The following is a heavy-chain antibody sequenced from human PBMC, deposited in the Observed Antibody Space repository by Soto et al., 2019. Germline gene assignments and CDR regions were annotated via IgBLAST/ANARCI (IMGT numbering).Heavy chain of an antibody. CDR1: GGSISSSSYY. CDR2: IYYSGST. V-gene: IGHV4-39*01. Sequence: QLQLQESGPGLVKPSETLSLTCTVSGGSISSSSYYWGWIRQPPGKGLEWIGSIYYSGSTYYNPSLKSRVTISVDTSKNQFSLKLSSVTAADTAVYYCARLDTMVRGVNRWSSRHFDYWGQGTLVTVSS. J-gene: IGHJ4*02. D-gene: IGHD3-10*01. CDR3: ARLDTMVRGVNRWSSRHFDY.